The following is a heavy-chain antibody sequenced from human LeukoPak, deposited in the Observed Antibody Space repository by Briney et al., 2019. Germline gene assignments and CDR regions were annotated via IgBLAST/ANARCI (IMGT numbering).Heavy chain of an antibody. CDR3: AKAEREGGSPFGFDI. D-gene: IGHD1-26*01. CDR1: GFTFSNYG. CDR2: TSYDGSKI. Sequence: PGRSLRLSCAASGFTFSNYGIHWVRQAPGKGLEWVAVTSYDGSKIHYIDAVRGRFTISRDNSKNTVYLQMNSLRDEDTAVYYCAKAEREGGSPFGFDIWGQGTMATVSS. V-gene: IGHV3-30*18. J-gene: IGHJ3*02.